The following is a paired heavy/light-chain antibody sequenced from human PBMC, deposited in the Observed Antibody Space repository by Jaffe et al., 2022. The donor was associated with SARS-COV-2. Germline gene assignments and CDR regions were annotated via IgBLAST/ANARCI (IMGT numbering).Light chain of an antibody. J-gene: IGLJ3*02. CDR1: TGAVTSGHY. CDR2: DTS. Sequence: QAVVTQEPSLTVSPGGTVTLTCGSSTGAVTSGHYPYWFQQKPGQAPRTLIYDTSNKHSWTPARFSGSLLGGKAALTLSGAQPEDEAEYYCLLSYNAVRVFGGGTKLTVL. V-gene: IGLV7-46*01. CDR3: LLSYNAVRV.
Heavy chain of an antibody. D-gene: IGHD3-22*01. CDR2: INAGNGNT. CDR1: GYTFTNYA. J-gene: IGHJ5*02. V-gene: IGHV1-3*01. Sequence: QVQLVQSGAEVKKPGASVKVSCKASGYTFTNYAMHWVRQAPGQRLEWMGWINAGNGNTKYSQKFQGRVTITRDTSASTAYMELSSLRSEDTAVYYCARVTKDYHDSSGYLEGWFDPWGQGTLVTVSS. CDR3: ARVTKDYHDSSGYLEGWFDP.